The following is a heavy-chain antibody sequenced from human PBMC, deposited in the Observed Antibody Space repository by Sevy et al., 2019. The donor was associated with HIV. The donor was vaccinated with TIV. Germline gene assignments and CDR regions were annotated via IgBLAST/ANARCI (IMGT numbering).Heavy chain of an antibody. V-gene: IGHV3-21*01. Sequence: GGSLRLSCAASGFTFSYYNMNWVRQAPGKGLEWVSCISGGSSYIYYADSVKGRFTISRDNAKNSLYLQMNSLRTEDTAVYYCASAIHYYDSPSAYWGQGTLVTVSS. J-gene: IGHJ4*02. CDR3: ASAIHYYDSPSAY. CDR2: ISGGSSYI. D-gene: IGHD3-22*01. CDR1: GFTFSYYN.